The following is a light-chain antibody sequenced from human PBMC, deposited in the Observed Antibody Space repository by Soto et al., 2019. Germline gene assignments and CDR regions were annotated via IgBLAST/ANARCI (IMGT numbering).Light chain of an antibody. CDR2: GAS. CDR3: QQYGSSPRT. J-gene: IGKJ2*02. V-gene: IGKV3-20*01. Sequence: EIVLTQSPGTLSLSPGERATLSCRASQSVSSSYLAWYQQKPGQAPRLLIYGASSRATGIPDRFSGSGSGTDFTLTISRLEPEDFPVYYCQQYGSSPRTCGQGTKLEIK. CDR1: QSVSSSY.